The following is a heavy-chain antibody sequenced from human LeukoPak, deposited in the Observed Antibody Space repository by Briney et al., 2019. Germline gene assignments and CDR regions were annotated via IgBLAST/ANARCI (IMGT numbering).Heavy chain of an antibody. D-gene: IGHD6-19*01. J-gene: IGHJ4*02. CDR1: GSTFSSYA. Sequence: GRSLRLSCAASGSTFSSYAMHWVRQAPGKGLEWVAVISYDGSNKYYADSVKGRFTISRDNSKNTLYLQMNSLRAEDTAVYYCARDVAVAGEEDYWGQGTLVTVSS. CDR3: ARDVAVAGEEDY. CDR2: ISYDGSNK. V-gene: IGHV3-30*04.